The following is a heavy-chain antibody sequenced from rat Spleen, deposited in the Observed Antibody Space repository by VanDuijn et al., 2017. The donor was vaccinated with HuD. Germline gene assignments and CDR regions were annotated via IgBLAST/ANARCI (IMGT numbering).Heavy chain of an antibody. CDR3: ATPIITTDY. CDR2: ISPSGGST. V-gene: IGHV5-25*01. D-gene: IGHD1-10*01. CDR1: GFTFSDYY. Sequence: EVQLVESGGGLVQPGRSLKLSCAASGFTFSDYYMAWVRRDPTKGLEWVASISPSGGSTYYRDSVKGRFTISRDNAKSTLYLQMDSLRSEDTATYYCATPIITTDYWGQGVMVTVSS. J-gene: IGHJ2*01.